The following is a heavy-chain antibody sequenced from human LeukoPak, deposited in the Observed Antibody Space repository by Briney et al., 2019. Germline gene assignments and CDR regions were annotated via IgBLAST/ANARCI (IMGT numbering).Heavy chain of an antibody. Sequence: SQTLSLTCTVSGGSISSGGYYWSWIRQHPGTGLEWIGYIYYSGSTYYNPSLKSRVTISVDTSKNQFSLKLSSVTAADTAVYYCARSPLPMRFGINWFDPWGQGTLVTVSS. J-gene: IGHJ5*02. CDR3: ARSPLPMRFGINWFDP. CDR2: IYYSGST. D-gene: IGHD3-10*01. V-gene: IGHV4-31*03. CDR1: GGSISSGGYY.